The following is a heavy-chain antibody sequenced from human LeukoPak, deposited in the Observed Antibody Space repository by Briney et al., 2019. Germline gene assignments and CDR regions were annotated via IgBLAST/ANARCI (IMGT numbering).Heavy chain of an antibody. CDR2: IYYSGST. J-gene: IGHJ5*02. CDR3: ARLSLFEDSSGWFDP. Sequence: SETLSLTCTVSGGSISSYYWSWIRQSPGKGLEWIGYIYYSGSTNYNPSLKSRVTISVDTSKNQVSLKLSSVTAADTAVYYCARLSLFEDSSGWFDPWGQGTLVTVSS. CDR1: GGSISSYY. D-gene: IGHD3-22*01. V-gene: IGHV4-59*08.